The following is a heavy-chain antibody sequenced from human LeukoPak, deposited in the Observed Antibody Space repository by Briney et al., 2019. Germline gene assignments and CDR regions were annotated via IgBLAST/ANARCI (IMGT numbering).Heavy chain of an antibody. CDR1: GGSFSGYY. D-gene: IGHD4-17*01. V-gene: IGHV4-34*01. J-gene: IGHJ5*02. CDR3: ARQGVTTLKDWFDP. CDR2: INHSGST. Sequence: ASETLSLTCAVYGGSFSGYYWSWIRQPPGKGLEWIGEINHSGSTNYNPSLKSRVTISVDTSKNQFSPKLSSVTAADTAVYYCARQGVTTLKDWFDPWGQGTLVTVSS.